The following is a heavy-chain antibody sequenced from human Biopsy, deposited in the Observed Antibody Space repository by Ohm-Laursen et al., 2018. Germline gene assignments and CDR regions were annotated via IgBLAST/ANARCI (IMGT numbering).Heavy chain of an antibody. CDR2: VGGGGRLTDHT. J-gene: IGHJ4*02. CDR1: GFTFKDYA. CDR3: ARNVRVYNYGRLEY. D-gene: IGHD5-18*01. V-gene: IGHV3-23*01. Sequence: SLRLSCSASGFTFKDYAMNWIRQTPEKGLGWVLDVGGGGRLTDHTDFADSVRGRFTISRDNSKNKLYLDMINLRAEDTAIYYCARNVRVYNYGRLEYWGQGVMVTVSS.